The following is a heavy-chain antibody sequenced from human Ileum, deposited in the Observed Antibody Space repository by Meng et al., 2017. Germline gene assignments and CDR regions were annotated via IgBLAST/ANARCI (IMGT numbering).Heavy chain of an antibody. CDR2: IYYSGSI. J-gene: IGHJ5*02. Sequence: HVTPPEAGPGLVRPSETLSLTCTVSGGSVSSGLYYWSWIRQPPGKGLEWIGYIYYSGSINYNPSLKSRVTISVDTSKNQFSLNLSSVTAADTAVYYCARDSGWFDRWGQGTLVTVSS. V-gene: IGHV4-61*01. CDR1: GGSVSSGLYY. CDR3: ARDSGWFDR.